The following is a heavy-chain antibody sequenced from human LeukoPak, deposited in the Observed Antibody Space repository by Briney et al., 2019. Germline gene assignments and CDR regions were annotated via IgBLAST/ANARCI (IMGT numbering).Heavy chain of an antibody. Sequence: SVKVSCKASGGTFSSYAISWVRQAPGQGLEWMGGIIPIFGTANYAQKFQGRVTITADESTSTAYMELSSLRSEDTTVYYCARCSDFWSGSKGYYYYMDVWGKGTTVTVSS. D-gene: IGHD3-3*01. CDR1: GGTFSSYA. CDR3: ARCSDFWSGSKGYYYYMDV. J-gene: IGHJ6*03. CDR2: IIPIFGTA. V-gene: IGHV1-69*13.